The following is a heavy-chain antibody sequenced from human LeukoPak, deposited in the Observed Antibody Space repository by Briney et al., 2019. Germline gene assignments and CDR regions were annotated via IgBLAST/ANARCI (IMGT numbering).Heavy chain of an antibody. V-gene: IGHV3-48*03. J-gene: IGHJ3*02. CDR3: ARIGYSNWGDALDI. CDR1: GFTFSSYE. Sequence: GGSLRLSCAASGFTFSSYEMNWVRQAPGKGLEWVSYISFSGSTIYYADSVKGRFTISRDNAKNSLYLQMNSLRAEDTAVYYCARIGYSNWGDALDIWGQGTMVTASS. CDR2: ISFSGSTI. D-gene: IGHD6-13*01.